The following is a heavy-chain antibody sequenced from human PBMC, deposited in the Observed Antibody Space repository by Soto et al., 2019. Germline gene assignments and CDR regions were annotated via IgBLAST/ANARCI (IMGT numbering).Heavy chain of an antibody. Sequence: EVQLVESGGGLVQPGRSLRLSCAASGFTFDDYAMHWVRQAPGKGLEWVSGISWNSGSIGYADSVKGRFTISRDNAKNSLYLQMNSLRAEDTALYYCAKSGGRRLLPRYYFDYWGQGTLVTVSS. D-gene: IGHD3-22*01. CDR1: GFTFDDYA. V-gene: IGHV3-9*01. CDR2: ISWNSGSI. CDR3: AKSGGRRLLPRYYFDY. J-gene: IGHJ4*02.